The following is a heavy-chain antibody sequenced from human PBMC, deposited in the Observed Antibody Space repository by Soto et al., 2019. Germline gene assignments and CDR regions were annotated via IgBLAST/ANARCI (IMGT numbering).Heavy chain of an antibody. CDR2: ISNTGGGT. CDR3: AKSSDFWSGYNFDY. Sequence: PGGSLRLSCAASGFTFNNYAMNWVRQAPGMGLEWVATISNTGGGTYYADSVKGRFTISRDNSKNTLYLQMSSLRVEDTAVYYCAKSSDFWSGYNFDYWGQGTLVTVSS. J-gene: IGHJ4*02. CDR1: GFTFNNYA. V-gene: IGHV3-23*01. D-gene: IGHD3-3*01.